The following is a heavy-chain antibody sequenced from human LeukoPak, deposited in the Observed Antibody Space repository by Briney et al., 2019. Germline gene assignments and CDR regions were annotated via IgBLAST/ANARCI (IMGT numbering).Heavy chain of an antibody. D-gene: IGHD3-10*01. CDR2: IKEDGSEK. J-gene: IGHJ4*02. V-gene: IGHV3-7*03. CDR3: ARSIMGGGAFDY. CDR1: GFTFSSYW. Sequence: GGSLRFSCAASGFTFSSYWLNWVRQTPGKGLEWVANIKEDGSEKYHVDSVKGRFTISRDNAKSSLFLQMNNLRAEDTALYYCARSIMGGGAFDYWGQGTQVTVSS.